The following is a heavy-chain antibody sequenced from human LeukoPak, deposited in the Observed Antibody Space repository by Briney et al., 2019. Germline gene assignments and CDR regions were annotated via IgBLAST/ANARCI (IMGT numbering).Heavy chain of an antibody. CDR3: ARSQQLIRTFDS. V-gene: IGHV4-59*01. CDR2: IYYSGST. Sequence: SETLSLTCTVSGGSISDYYWNWIRQPPGKGLEWIGYIYYSGSTNYNPSLKSRVTMSVDTSKNQFSLRLSSVTAADTAVYYCARSQQLIRTFDSWGRGTLVTVSS. J-gene: IGHJ4*02. D-gene: IGHD6-13*01. CDR1: GGSISDYY.